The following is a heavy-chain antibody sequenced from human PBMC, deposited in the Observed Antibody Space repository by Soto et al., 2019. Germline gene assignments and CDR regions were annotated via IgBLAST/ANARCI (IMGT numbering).Heavy chain of an antibody. CDR2: ISSSSSTI. J-gene: IGHJ4*02. Sequence: GGSLRLSCAASGFTFNTYNMNWVRQAPGKGLEWVSYISSSSSTIYYADSVKGRFTISRDNAKNSLYLQMNSLRAEDTAVYYCARGPSNFDYWGQGTLVTVSS. CDR1: GFTFNTYN. V-gene: IGHV3-48*01. CDR3: ARGPSNFDY.